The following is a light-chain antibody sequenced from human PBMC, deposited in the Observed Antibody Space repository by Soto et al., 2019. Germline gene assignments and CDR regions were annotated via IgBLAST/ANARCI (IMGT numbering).Light chain of an antibody. Sequence: EIVMTQSPATLSVSPGERATLSCSAIQSVSSNLAWYQQKPGQAPMLLIYGASTRATGIPARFSGSGSGTEFTLTISSLQSEDFAVYYCQQYNNWPPWTFGQGTKVEIK. J-gene: IGKJ1*01. V-gene: IGKV3-15*01. CDR2: GAS. CDR1: QSVSSN. CDR3: QQYNNWPPWT.